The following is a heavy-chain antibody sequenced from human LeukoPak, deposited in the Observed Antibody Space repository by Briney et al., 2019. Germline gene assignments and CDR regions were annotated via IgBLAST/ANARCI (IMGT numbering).Heavy chain of an antibody. J-gene: IGHJ3*02. D-gene: IGHD4-23*01. V-gene: IGHV1-46*01. Sequence: ASVKVSCKASGYTFTSYYMHWVRQAPGQGLEWMGIIDPSGGSTSYAQKFQGRVTMTRDTSTSTVYMELSSLRSEDTAVYYCARDRDYGGKVHAFDIWGQGTMVTVSS. CDR3: ARDRDYGGKVHAFDI. CDR1: GYTFTSYY. CDR2: IDPSGGST.